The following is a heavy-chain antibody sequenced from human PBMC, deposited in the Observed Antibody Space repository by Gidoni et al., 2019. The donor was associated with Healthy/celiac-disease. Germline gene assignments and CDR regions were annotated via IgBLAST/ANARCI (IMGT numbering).Heavy chain of an antibody. CDR1: GFPFSSYG. Sequence: QVHLVESGGCVVQPGRSLRLSCAASGFPFSSYGLHWVRQAPGKGLEWVAVISYDGSNKYYADSVKGRFTISRDNSKNTLYLQMNSLRAEDTAVYYCAKDRGGVLAAAGTDWFDPWGQGTLVTVSS. V-gene: IGHV3-30*18. D-gene: IGHD6-13*01. J-gene: IGHJ5*02. CDR3: AKDRGGVLAAAGTDWFDP. CDR2: ISYDGSNK.